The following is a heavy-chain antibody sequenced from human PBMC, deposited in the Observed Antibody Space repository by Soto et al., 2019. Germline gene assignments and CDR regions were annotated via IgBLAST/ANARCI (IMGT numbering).Heavy chain of an antibody. CDR2: IYYSGST. CDR3: ASERTPTWYFDL. J-gene: IGHJ2*01. CDR1: GGSISSSSYY. Sequence: QLQLQESGPGLVKPSETLSLTCTVSGGSISSSSYYWGWIRQPPGKGLEWIGSIYYSGSTYYNPSLKSRVTISVDTSQNQFFLKLSSVTAADTAVYYCASERTPTWYFDLWGRGTLVTVSS. V-gene: IGHV4-39*01.